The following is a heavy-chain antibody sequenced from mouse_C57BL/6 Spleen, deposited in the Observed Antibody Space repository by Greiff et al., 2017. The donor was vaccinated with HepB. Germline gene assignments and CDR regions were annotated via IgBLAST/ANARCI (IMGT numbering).Heavy chain of an antibody. CDR2: IYPGSGST. Sequence: QVHVKQPGAELVKPGASVKMSCKASGYTFTSYWITWVKQRPGQGLEWIGDIYPGSGSTNYNEKFKSKATLTVDTSSSTAYMQLSSLTSEDSAVYYCASTYYYGSSLDYWGQGTTLTVSS. J-gene: IGHJ2*01. CDR1: GYTFTSYW. D-gene: IGHD1-1*01. CDR3: ASTYYYGSSLDY. V-gene: IGHV1-55*01.